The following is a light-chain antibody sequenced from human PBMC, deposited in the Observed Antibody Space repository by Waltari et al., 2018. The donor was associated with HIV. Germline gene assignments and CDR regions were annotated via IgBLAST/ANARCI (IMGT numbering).Light chain of an antibody. J-gene: IGKJ2*01. Sequence: EIVLTQSPVFQSVTPKEKVTITCRASQSIGSSLHWYQQKPDQSPKLLIKYASQSFSGVPSRFSGSGSGTDFTLTINSLEAEDAATYYCLQSSSLPRTFGQGTKLEIK. CDR1: QSIGSS. CDR2: YAS. V-gene: IGKV6-21*01. CDR3: LQSSSLPRT.